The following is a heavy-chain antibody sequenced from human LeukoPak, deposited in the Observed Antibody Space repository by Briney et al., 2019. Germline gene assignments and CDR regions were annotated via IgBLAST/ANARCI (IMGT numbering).Heavy chain of an antibody. D-gene: IGHD2-2*01. J-gene: IGHJ4*02. CDR3: ARDLMYCDTMSCYDGDFDY. CDR2: INPNSGGT. V-gene: IGHV1-2*02. CDR1: GYTFTGYY. Sequence: ASVKVSCKASGYTFTGYYMHWVRQAPGQGLEWMGWINPNSGGTNYAQKFQGRVTMTRDTSISTVYMELRGLRSDDTAIYYCARDLMYCDTMSCYDGDFDYWGQGTPVTVSS.